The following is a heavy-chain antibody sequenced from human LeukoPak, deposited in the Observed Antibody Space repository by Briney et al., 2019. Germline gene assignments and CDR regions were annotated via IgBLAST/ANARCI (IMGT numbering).Heavy chain of an antibody. J-gene: IGHJ4*02. D-gene: IGHD3-22*01. Sequence: ASVKVSCTASGYTFTGYYMHWVRQAPGQGLEWMGWINPNSGGTNYAQKFQGRVTMTRDMSTSTVYMELSSLRSEDTAVYYCARVTGYIVEDYFDYWGQGTLVTVSS. V-gene: IGHV1-2*02. CDR1: GYTFTGYY. CDR3: ARVTGYIVEDYFDY. CDR2: INPNSGGT.